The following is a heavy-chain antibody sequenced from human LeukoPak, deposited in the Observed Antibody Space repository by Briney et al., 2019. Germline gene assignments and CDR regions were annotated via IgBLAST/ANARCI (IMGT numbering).Heavy chain of an antibody. Sequence: ASVKVSCKPSGYTFTTYYMHWVRQAPGQGLEGMGIINPSSVSTSYAQKFQGRVTMTRDTSTSTVYMELSSLRSEDTAIYYCARVLGAHRYGSIDHWGQGTLVTVSS. CDR3: ARVLGAHRYGSIDH. CDR2: INPSSVST. D-gene: IGHD5-18*01. V-gene: IGHV1-46*01. J-gene: IGHJ4*02. CDR1: GYTFTTYY.